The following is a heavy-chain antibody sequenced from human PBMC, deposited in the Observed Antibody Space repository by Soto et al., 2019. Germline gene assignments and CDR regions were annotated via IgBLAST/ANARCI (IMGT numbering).Heavy chain of an antibody. J-gene: IGHJ4*02. CDR1: GYTFTSYG. CDR2: ISAYNGNT. CDR3: ARDPAWTDQVYYDILTGPFDY. Sequence: GASVKVSCKASGYTFTSYGISWVRQAPGQGLEWMGWISAYNGNTNYAQKLQGRVTMTTDTSTSTAYMELRSLRSDDTAVYYCARDPAWTDQVYYDILTGPFDYWGQGTLVTVSS. V-gene: IGHV1-18*01. D-gene: IGHD3-9*01.